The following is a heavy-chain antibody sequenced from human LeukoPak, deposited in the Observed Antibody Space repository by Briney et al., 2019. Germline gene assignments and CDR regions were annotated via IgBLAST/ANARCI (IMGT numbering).Heavy chain of an antibody. CDR2: IYYSGST. J-gene: IGHJ6*02. CDR1: GGSISSYY. V-gene: IGHV4-59*08. CDR3: ARLTMVRAYYYYGMDV. D-gene: IGHD3-10*01. Sequence: PSETLSLTCTVSGGSISSYYWSWIRQPPGKGLEGIGYIYYSGSTNYNPSLKSRVTISVDTSKNQFSLKLSSVTAADTAVYYCARLTMVRAYYYYGMDVWGQGTTVTVSS.